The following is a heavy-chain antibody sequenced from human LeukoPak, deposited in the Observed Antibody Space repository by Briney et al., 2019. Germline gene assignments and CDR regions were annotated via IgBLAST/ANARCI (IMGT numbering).Heavy chain of an antibody. CDR3: ARVRYYDSSGYPYSDY. D-gene: IGHD3-22*01. Sequence: ASVKVSCKASGYTFTSYYMHWVRQAPGQGLEWMGIINPSGGSTSYAQKFQGRVTMTTDTSTSTAYMELRSLRSDDTAVYYCARVRYYDSSGYPYSDYWGQGTLVTVSS. CDR2: INPSGGST. J-gene: IGHJ4*02. CDR1: GYTFTSYY. V-gene: IGHV1-46*01.